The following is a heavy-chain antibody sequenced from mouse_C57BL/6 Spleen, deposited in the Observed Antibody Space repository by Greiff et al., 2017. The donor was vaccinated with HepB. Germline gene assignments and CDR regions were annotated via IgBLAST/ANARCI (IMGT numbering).Heavy chain of an antibody. Sequence: QVQLKESGAELVRPGTSVKVSCKASGYAFTNYLIEWVKQRPGQGLEWIGVINPGSGGTNYNEKFKGKATLTADKSSSTAYMQLSSLTSEDSAVYFCARGYYDYPFAYWGQGTLVTVSA. V-gene: IGHV1-54*01. CDR3: ARGYYDYPFAY. CDR2: INPGSGGT. CDR1: GYAFTNYL. J-gene: IGHJ3*01. D-gene: IGHD2-4*01.